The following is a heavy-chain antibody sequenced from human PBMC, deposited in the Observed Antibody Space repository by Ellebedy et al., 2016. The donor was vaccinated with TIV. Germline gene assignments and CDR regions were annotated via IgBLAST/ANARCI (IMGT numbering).Heavy chain of an antibody. J-gene: IGHJ4*02. CDR3: ASRPNGDFHFLDY. D-gene: IGHD4-17*01. V-gene: IGHV3-66*01. CDR2: IYSGGGT. Sequence: PGGSLRLSCAASGITVSTNYMSWVRQAPGRGPEWVSTIYSGGGTYYADSVKGRFTISRDNSKNTLYLQMNSLRAEDTAVYYCASRPNGDFHFLDYWGQGTLVTVSS. CDR1: GITVSTNY.